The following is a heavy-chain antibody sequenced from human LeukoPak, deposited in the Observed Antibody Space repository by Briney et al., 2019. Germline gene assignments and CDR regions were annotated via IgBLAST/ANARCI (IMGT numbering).Heavy chain of an antibody. CDR1: GGSISSYY. J-gene: IGHJ4*02. V-gene: IGHV4-59*12. D-gene: IGHD1/OR15-1a*01. Sequence: KSSETLSLTCTVSGGSISSYYWSWIRQPPGKGLEWIGYIYYSGSTNYNPSLKSRVTMSVDTSKNQFSLKLSSVTAADTAVYYCARDRGTGHFDYWGQGTLVTVSS. CDR3: ARDRGTGHFDY. CDR2: IYYSGST.